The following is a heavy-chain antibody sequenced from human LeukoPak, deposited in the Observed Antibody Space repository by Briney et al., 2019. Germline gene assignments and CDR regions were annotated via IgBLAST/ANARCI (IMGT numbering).Heavy chain of an antibody. CDR2: INPGGGST. V-gene: IGHV1-46*01. CDR1: GYIFTNYY. Sequence: GASVKVSCKASGYIFTNYYIHRVRQAPGQGLEWMGIINPGGGSTNYAQKFQGRVTMTRDTSTSTVYMELSSLRSEDTAVYYCARDFGKYYLHKGCSFDIWGQGTMVTVSS. J-gene: IGHJ3*02. CDR3: ARDFGKYYLHKGCSFDI. D-gene: IGHD3-10*01.